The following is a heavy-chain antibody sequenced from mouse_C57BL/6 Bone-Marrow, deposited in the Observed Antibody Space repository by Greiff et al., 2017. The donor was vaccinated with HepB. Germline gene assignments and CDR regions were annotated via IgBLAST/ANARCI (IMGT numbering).Heavy chain of an antibody. CDR1: GFNIKDDY. Sequence: EVQLQQSGAELVRPGASVKLSCTASGFNIKDDYMHWVKQRPEQGLEWIGWIDPENGDTEYASKFQGKATITADTSSNTAYLQLSSLTSEDTAVSYGTTKGFDYWGQGTTLTVSS. J-gene: IGHJ2*01. V-gene: IGHV14-4*01. CDR2: IDPENGDT. CDR3: TTKGFDY.